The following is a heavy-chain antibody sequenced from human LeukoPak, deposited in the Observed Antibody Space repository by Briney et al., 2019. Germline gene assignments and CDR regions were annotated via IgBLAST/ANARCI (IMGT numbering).Heavy chain of an antibody. Sequence: PSETLSLTCTVSGVSVSSGNYYWSWIRQPPGKGLEWIGYVYKSGGTNYNPSLKGRVTISVDTSKNQFSQKLSSVTTADTAVYYCARISLTMRDAFDIWGQGTTVTVST. CDR1: GVSVSSGNYY. CDR3: ARISLTMRDAFDI. V-gene: IGHV4-61*01. CDR2: VYKSGGT. J-gene: IGHJ3*02. D-gene: IGHD4/OR15-4a*01.